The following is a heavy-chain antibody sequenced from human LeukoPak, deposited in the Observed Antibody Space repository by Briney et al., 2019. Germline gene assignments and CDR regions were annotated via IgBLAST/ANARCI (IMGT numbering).Heavy chain of an antibody. V-gene: IGHV4-31*03. Sequence: SETLSLTFTVSGGSISSGGYYWSWIRQHPGKGLEWIGYIYYIGSTYYNPSLKSRVTISVDTSKNQFSLKLSSVTAADTAVYYCARKARDDSSGYYPFDYWGQGTLVTVSS. D-gene: IGHD3-22*01. CDR2: IYYIGST. CDR1: GGSISSGGYY. CDR3: ARKARDDSSGYYPFDY. J-gene: IGHJ4*02.